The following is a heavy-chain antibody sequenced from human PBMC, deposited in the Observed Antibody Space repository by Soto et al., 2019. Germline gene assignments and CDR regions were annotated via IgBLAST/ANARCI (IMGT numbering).Heavy chain of an antibody. V-gene: IGHV1-46*01. CDR2: INPSGGNT. J-gene: IGHJ6*03. CDR1: GYTFTSYY. CDR3: ARGCQGYYYYYMDV. Sequence: GSSVNVSCKASGYTFTSYYMHWVRQAPGQGLEWMGMINPSGGNTSYAQKFQGRVTMTRNTSTSTAYMELSSLRSEDTAVYYCARGCQGYYYYYMDVWGKGTTVTVSS.